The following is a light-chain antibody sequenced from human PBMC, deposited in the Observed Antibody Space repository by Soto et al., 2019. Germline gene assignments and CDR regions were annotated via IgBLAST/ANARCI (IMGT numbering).Light chain of an antibody. Sequence: IVLTQSPGALYFTSGERATLSCRASQSVSNNYLAWYQQKPGQAPRLLISRASSRATGIPARFSGSGSGTEFSLTITSLQSEDFAIYYCQQYSNRPPWTFGQGTKVDIK. CDR3: QQYSNRPPWT. CDR1: QSVSNN. V-gene: IGKV3D-15*01. J-gene: IGKJ1*01. CDR2: RAS.